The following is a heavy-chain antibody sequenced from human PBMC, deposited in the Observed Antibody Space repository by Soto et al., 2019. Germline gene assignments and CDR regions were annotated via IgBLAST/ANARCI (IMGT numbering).Heavy chain of an antibody. CDR1: GYSFTNYD. CDR3: ARYCSSTSCDHYFDY. V-gene: IGHV1-18*01. D-gene: IGHD2-2*01. Sequence: GASVKVSCKASGYSFTNYDISWVRQAPGQGLEWMGWISPYNGDTNYARKLQGRVTMTTDTSTSTAYMELRSLRSDDTAVYYCARYCSSTSCDHYFDYWGQGTLVTVSS. CDR2: ISPYNGDT. J-gene: IGHJ4*02.